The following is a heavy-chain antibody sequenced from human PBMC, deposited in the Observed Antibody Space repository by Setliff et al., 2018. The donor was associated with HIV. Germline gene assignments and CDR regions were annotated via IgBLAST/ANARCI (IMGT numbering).Heavy chain of an antibody. D-gene: IGHD4-17*01. J-gene: IGHJ3*01. Sequence: GGSLRLSCAASGFTFSSYCMHWVRQAPGKGLEWLAVTSFRGTSEYYAGSVKGRFTISTDNSRGTMYLQMDSLRPEDTAVYYCARETPDYNDSPCGFDFWGQGTMVTVSS. V-gene: IGHV3-30*03. CDR1: GFTFSSYC. CDR2: TSFRGTSE. CDR3: ARETPDYNDSPCGFDF.